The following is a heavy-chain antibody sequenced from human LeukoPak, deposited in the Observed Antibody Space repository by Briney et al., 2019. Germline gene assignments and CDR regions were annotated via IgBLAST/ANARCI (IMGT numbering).Heavy chain of an antibody. J-gene: IGHJ3*02. V-gene: IGHV3-30*02. CDR1: GFTFSSYG. Sequence: PGGSLRLSCAASGFTFSSYGMHWVRQAPGKGLEWVAFIRYDGSNKYYADSVKGRFTISRDNSKNTLYLQMNSLRAEDTAVYYCAKEGWRYYLIRAFDIWGQGTMVTVSS. D-gene: IGHD3-9*01. CDR3: AKEGWRYYLIRAFDI. CDR2: IRYDGSNK.